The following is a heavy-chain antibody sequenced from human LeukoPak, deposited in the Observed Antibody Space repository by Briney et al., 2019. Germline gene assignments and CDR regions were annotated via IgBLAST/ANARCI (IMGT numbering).Heavy chain of an antibody. J-gene: IGHJ3*02. V-gene: IGHV3-23*01. CDR1: GFTFSRFA. CDR2: ISGSGSSA. Sequence: GGSLRLSCEISGFTFSRFAMNWVRQAPGQGLEWISIISGSGSSAYYADSVKGRFIVSRDNFKNTVNLEMSSLRVEDTAVYYCVPEGFDIWGQGKMVTVSS. CDR3: VPEGFDI.